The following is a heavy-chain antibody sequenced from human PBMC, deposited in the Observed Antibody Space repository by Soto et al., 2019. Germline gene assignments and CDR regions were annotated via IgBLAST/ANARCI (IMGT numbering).Heavy chain of an antibody. V-gene: IGHV1-69*13. CDR3: ARSLQDIVVVPAAIDYYYYYMDV. J-gene: IGHJ6*03. Sequence: ASVKVSCKASGGTFSSYAISWVRQAPGQGLEWMGGIIPIFGTANYAQKFQGRVTITADESTSTAYMELSSLRSEDTAVYYCARSLQDIVVVPAAIDYYYYYMDVWGKGTTVTVSS. CDR2: IIPIFGTA. CDR1: GGTFSSYA. D-gene: IGHD2-2*02.